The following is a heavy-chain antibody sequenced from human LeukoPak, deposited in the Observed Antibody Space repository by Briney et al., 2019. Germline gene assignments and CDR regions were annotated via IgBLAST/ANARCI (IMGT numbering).Heavy chain of an antibody. CDR2: IRSRAYGGTT. V-gene: IGHV3-49*04. Sequence: PGGSLRLSCTASGFTFGDFAMTWVRQAPGKGLEWVGFIRSRAYGGTTEYAASVKGRFTISRDDSKSIAYLQMTSLKTEDTAVYYCTRADQYYYGSGTKVNDYWGQGTLVTVSS. D-gene: IGHD3-10*01. CDR1: GFTFGDFA. CDR3: TRADQYYYGSGTKVNDY. J-gene: IGHJ4*02.